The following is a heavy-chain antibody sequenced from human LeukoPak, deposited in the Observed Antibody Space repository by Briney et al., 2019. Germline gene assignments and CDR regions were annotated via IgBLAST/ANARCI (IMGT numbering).Heavy chain of an antibody. CDR3: ARASSKQLAGYLPDGFDI. J-gene: IGHJ3*02. CDR1: GFTFSSYS. Sequence: GGSLRLSCEASGFTFSSYSMNWVRHAPGKGLEGVLSISSSGTYVYYADPVKGRFTISRDNAKNSLSLQMNSLRADDAAVYYCARASSKQLAGYLPDGFDIWGQGTMVTVSS. V-gene: IGHV3-21*01. D-gene: IGHD3-9*01. CDR2: ISSSGTYV.